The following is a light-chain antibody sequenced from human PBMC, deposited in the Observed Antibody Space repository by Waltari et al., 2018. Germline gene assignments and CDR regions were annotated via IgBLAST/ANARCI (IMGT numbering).Light chain of an antibody. Sequence: DIVMTQSPDSLAVSLGERATLSCKSSQTVLYTSNNKNYLAWYQQKPGQPPKLLIYWASTRESGVPDRFSGSGSGTDFTLTINSLQAEDVAVYYCQQYYTTPITFGQGTRLEIK. CDR2: WAS. V-gene: IGKV4-1*01. J-gene: IGKJ5*01. CDR3: QQYYTTPIT. CDR1: QTVLYTSNNKNY.